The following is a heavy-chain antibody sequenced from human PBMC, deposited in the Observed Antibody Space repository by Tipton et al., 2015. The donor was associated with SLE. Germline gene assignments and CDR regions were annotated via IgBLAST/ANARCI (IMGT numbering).Heavy chain of an antibody. J-gene: IGHJ4*02. CDR2: IYSSGST. D-gene: IGHD4-11*01. CDR1: GGAVIHNY. CDR3: ARADYNLWY. V-gene: IGHV4-4*07. Sequence: TLSLTCSVSGGAVIHNYWSWIRQPAGKGLEWIGRIYSSGSTTYNPSLKSRVTISIDTSKNQLSLKLNSVTAADTAVYYCARADYNLWYWGQGTLVTVSS.